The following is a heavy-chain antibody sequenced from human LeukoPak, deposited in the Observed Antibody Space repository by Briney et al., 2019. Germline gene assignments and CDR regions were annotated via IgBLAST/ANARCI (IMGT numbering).Heavy chain of an antibody. CDR3: ARVSGYYGAGSYYSYYYGMDV. J-gene: IGHJ6*02. V-gene: IGHV4-34*01. D-gene: IGHD3-10*01. CDR2: INHSGST. CDR1: RGSFSGYY. Sequence: SETLSLTCAVYRGSFSGYYWSWIRQPPGKGLEWIGEINHSGSTKYKPSLKSRVTISVDTSKNQFSLKPSSVPAADTAVYYGARVSGYYGAGSYYSYYYGMDVWGQGTTVTVSS.